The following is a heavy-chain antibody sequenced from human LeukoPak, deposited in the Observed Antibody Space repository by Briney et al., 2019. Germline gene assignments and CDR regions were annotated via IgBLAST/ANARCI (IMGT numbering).Heavy chain of an antibody. V-gene: IGHV1-46*01. CDR2: INPSGGST. CDR1: XYTFTIXY. Sequence: VTVSFKASXYTFTIXYMHWVRRASGQGLEGMGIINPSGGSTSYAQKFQGRVTMTTDTSISTAYMELSRLRSDDTAVYYCARDRRSYSSGWYVYWGQGTLVTVSS. J-gene: IGHJ4*02. D-gene: IGHD6-19*01. CDR3: ARDRRSYSSGWYVY.